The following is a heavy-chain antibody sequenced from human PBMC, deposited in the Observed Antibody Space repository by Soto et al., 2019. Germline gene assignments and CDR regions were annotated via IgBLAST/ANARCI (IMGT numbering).Heavy chain of an antibody. CDR2: ISPYIGTT. J-gene: IGHJ4*02. Sequence: VPVKVCCKASGFGLTSYCSSWVQQAPGQGLEWMGGISPYIGTTNYAQKLQGRVTITADKSTSTAYMELSSLRSEDTAVYYCARGADSSGYQLYDYWGQGTLVTVSS. V-gene: IGHV1-69*06. CDR1: GFGLTSYC. CDR3: ARGADSSGYQLYDY. D-gene: IGHD3-22*01.